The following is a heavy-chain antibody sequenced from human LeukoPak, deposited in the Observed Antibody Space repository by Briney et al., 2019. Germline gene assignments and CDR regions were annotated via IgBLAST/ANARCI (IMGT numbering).Heavy chain of an antibody. J-gene: IGHJ3*02. D-gene: IGHD3-10*01. CDR2: INPNSGGT. Sequence: ASVKVSCKASGYTFTGYYMHWVRQAPGQGLEWMGWINPNSGGTNYAQKFQGWVTMTRDTSISTAYMELSRLRSDDTAVYYCARALAAGRSGSNDAFDIWGQGTMVTVSS. V-gene: IGHV1-2*04. CDR3: ARALAAGRSGSNDAFDI. CDR1: GYTFTGYY.